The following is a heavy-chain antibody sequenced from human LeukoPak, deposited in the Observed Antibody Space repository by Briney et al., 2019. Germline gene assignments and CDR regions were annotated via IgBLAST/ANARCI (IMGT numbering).Heavy chain of an antibody. Sequence: PSGGSLRLSCAASGFTFSSYAMSWVRQAPGKGLEWVSAISGSGGSTYYADSVKGRFTISRDNSKNTLYLQVNSLRAEDTAVYYCAKDVAYCGGDCYGRGVGYFDYWGQGTLVTVSS. CDR1: GFTFSSYA. J-gene: IGHJ4*02. D-gene: IGHD2-21*02. V-gene: IGHV3-23*01. CDR2: ISGSGGST. CDR3: AKDVAYCGGDCYGRGVGYFDY.